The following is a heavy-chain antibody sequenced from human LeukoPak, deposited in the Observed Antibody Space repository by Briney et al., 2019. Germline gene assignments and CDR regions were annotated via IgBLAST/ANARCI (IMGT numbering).Heavy chain of an antibody. CDR1: GFTFSNYA. CDR2: ISNSGDNK. Sequence: QPGGSLRLSCAASGFTFSNYAMSWVRQAPGKGLEWVSAISNSGDNKYYADSVKGRFTISRDNSKNTLYVEMNSLRVEDTAVYYCARHDYGAYWGQGTLVTVSS. CDR3: ARHDYGAY. J-gene: IGHJ4*02. D-gene: IGHD4-17*01. V-gene: IGHV3-23*01.